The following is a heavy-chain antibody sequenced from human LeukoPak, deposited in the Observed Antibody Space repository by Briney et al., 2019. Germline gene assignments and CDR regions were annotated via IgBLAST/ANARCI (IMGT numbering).Heavy chain of an antibody. CDR1: GFTFSSYT. J-gene: IGHJ4*02. Sequence: GGSLRLSCAASGFTFSSYTMNWVRQALGQGLEWVSTISDPHSGSETHYADSVKGRFTISRDNSKNTLYLQMNSLRAEDTAVYYCAKSRMIVVVPAAIIDWGQGTLVTVSS. CDR3: AKSRMIVVVPAAIID. CDR2: ISDPHSGSET. V-gene: IGHV3-23*01. D-gene: IGHD2-2*01.